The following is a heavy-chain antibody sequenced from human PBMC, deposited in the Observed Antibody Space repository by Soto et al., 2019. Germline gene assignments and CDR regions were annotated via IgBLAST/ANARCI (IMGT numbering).Heavy chain of an antibody. Sequence: EMQLLESGGGLVQPGGSLRLSCAASGFTFSSFAMSWVRQAPGKGLDWVSAISGSGGSTYSADSVKGRFTISRDNSKNTLYLQMSSLRAEDTAVYYCAKDKSTEELSVYYYNGLAVWGQGATVIVSS. V-gene: IGHV3-23*01. J-gene: IGHJ6*02. CDR1: GFTFSSFA. CDR2: ISGSGGST. CDR3: AKDKSTEELSVYYYNGLAV. D-gene: IGHD7-27*01.